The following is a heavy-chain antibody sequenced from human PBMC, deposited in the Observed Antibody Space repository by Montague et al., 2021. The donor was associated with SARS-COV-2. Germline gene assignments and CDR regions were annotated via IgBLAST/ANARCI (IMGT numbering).Heavy chain of an antibody. Sequence: SETLSLTCAVYSGSFNDYYSSWIRQPPGKGLAWIGEINHGGSTHYSPSLKSRVTISAETSKNQFSLKLKSVTAADTANYYCARGHQGVAMIVVVMIGAKYYFDYWGQGRLVTVS. D-gene: IGHD3-22*01. CDR2: INHGGST. CDR3: ARGHQGVAMIVVVMIGAKYYFDY. J-gene: IGHJ4*02. CDR1: SGSFNDYY. V-gene: IGHV4-34*01.